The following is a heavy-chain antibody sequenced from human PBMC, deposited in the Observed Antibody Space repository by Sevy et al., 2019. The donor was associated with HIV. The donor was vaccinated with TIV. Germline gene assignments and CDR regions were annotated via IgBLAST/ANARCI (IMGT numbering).Heavy chain of an antibody. CDR1: GFTCGDYC. D-gene: IGHD1-1*01. V-gene: IGHV3-49*04. CDR3: TGWKGAQSIFDY. Sequence: GGSLRLSCTVSGFTCGDYCMSWVRQAPGKGLEWVSFLKSKAHGGTLDYAAAVKGRFTISRDDSKNIAHLQINDLRTEDTAIYYCTGWKGAQSIFDYWGQGALVTVSS. J-gene: IGHJ4*02. CDR2: LKSKAHGGTL.